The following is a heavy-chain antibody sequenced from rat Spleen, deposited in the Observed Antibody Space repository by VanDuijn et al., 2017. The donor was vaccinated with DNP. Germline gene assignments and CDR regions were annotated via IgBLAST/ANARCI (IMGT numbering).Heavy chain of an antibody. CDR1: GHSITSSNR. CDR2: IDSAGVS. J-gene: IGHJ2*01. Sequence: EVQLQESGPGLVKPSQSLSLTCSVTGHSITSSNRWNWIRKFPGDKLEWMGYIDSAGVSIQNPSLKSRISITRDTSKNQFFLHLNSVTTEDTATYYCARWSLYFDYWGQGVMVTVSS. V-gene: IGHV3-3*01. CDR3: ARWSLYFDY.